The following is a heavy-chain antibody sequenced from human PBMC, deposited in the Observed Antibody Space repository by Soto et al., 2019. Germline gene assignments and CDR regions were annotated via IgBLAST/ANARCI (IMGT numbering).Heavy chain of an antibody. CDR2: TIPILDVA. CDR1: GGTFSTST. CDR3: ARDSPIGSTYSGYDAIDS. J-gene: IGHJ4*02. D-gene: IGHD5-12*01. Sequence: QVQLVQSGAEVKKPGSSVKVSCKASGGTFSTSTFTWVRQAPGQGLEWMGRTIPILDVADYAQDFQGRVPITADKSTSTAYMELTSVTSKDTAVYYCARDSPIGSTYSGYDAIDSWGQGTLVTVSS. V-gene: IGHV1-69*08.